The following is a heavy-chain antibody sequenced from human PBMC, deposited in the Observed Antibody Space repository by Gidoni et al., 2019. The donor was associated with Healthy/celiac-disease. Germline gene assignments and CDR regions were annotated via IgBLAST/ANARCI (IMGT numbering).Heavy chain of an antibody. J-gene: IGHJ6*02. CDR2: ISYDGSNK. D-gene: IGHD2-15*01. Sequence: HWVRQAPGKGLEWVAVISYDGSNKYYADSVKGRFTISRDNSKNTLYLQMNSLRAEDTAVYYCAKDIWGGYCSGGSCYSGYYYYGMDVWGQGTTVTVSS. V-gene: IGHV3-30*18. CDR3: AKDIWGGYCSGGSCYSGYYYYGMDV.